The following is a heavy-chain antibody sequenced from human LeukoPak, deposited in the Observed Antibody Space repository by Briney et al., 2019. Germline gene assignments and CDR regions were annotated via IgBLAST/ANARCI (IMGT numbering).Heavy chain of an antibody. CDR1: GFTVSSNY. CDR3: ASEGD. CDR2: IYTEGTT. D-gene: IGHD3-16*01. Sequence: GGSLRLSCAVSGFTVSSNYFSWVRQAPGKGLEWVSVIYTEGTTYYADSVKGRFTISRDNSKNTVYLQVNSLRVEDTAVYYCASEGDWGQGTLVTVSS. V-gene: IGHV3-66*02. J-gene: IGHJ4*02.